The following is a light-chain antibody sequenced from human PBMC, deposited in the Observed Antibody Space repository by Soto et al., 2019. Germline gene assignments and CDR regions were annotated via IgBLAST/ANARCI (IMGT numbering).Light chain of an antibody. V-gene: IGKV3-20*01. CDR3: QQYFEWPPMT. CDR1: QSMSSDY. CDR2: GAS. Sequence: ERLLTQSPGTLSLSPGETATLSCRASQSMSSDYVAWYQQKPGQAPRLLIFGASSRATGIPDRFSGSGSGTDFTLTITSLRSEDSGTYYCQQYFEWPPMTFGQGTKVEI. J-gene: IGKJ1*01.